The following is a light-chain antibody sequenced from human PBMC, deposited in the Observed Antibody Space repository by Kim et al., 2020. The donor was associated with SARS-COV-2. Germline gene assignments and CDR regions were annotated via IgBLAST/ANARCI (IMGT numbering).Light chain of an antibody. CDR2: VAS. J-gene: IGKJ5*01. Sequence: SPGERATLSGRASQSLDSNFLAWYQQKPGQAPRLLMYVASTRAAGIPDWFSGSGSGTDFTLTISRLEPEDFAVYYCQQYVRSPPTFGQGTRLEIK. V-gene: IGKV3-20*01. CDR1: QSLDSNF. CDR3: QQYVRSPPT.